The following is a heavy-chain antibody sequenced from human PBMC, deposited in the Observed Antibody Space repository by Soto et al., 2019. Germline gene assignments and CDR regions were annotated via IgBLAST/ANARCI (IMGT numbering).Heavy chain of an antibody. CDR2: ISYDGSNK. J-gene: IGHJ4*02. CDR1: VFTFSSYA. CDR3: ARDGWNWENDY. Sequence: PGGSLRLSCASSVFTFSSYAMHWVRQAPGKGLEWVAVISYDGSNKYYADSVKGRFTISRDNSKNTLYLQMNSLRAEDTAVYYCARDGWNWENDYWGQGTLVTVSS. D-gene: IGHD1-7*01. V-gene: IGHV3-30-3*01.